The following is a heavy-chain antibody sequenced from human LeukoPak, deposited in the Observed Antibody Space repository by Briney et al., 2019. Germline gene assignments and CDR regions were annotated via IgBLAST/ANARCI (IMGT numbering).Heavy chain of an antibody. CDR1: GGSISTYY. CDR2: IYYSGIT. J-gene: IGHJ3*02. V-gene: IGHV4-59*01. Sequence: SETLSLTCTVSGGSISTYYWSWIRQSPGKGLEWTGYIYYSGITHYNPSLKSRVAISVDTSKNQFSLKLSSVTAADTAVYYCARSSGWSKGAFDIWGQGTMVTVSS. CDR3: ARSSGWSKGAFDI. D-gene: IGHD6-19*01.